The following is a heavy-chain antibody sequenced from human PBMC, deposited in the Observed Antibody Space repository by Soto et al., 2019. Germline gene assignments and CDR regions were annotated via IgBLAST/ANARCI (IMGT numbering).Heavy chain of an antibody. CDR2: IKTDGSIT. D-gene: IGHD5-18*01. CDR3: AKREGNTYGLFH. Sequence: EVQLVESGGGLVQPGGSLRLSCAASGFTFSSYWLHWVRQAPGKGLVWVSRIKTDGSITDYADSVKGRFTISRDNANDTLYLQMNSLSAEDTAVYYCAKREGNTYGLFHWGQGTLVTVSS. CDR1: GFTFSSYW. V-gene: IGHV3-74*01. J-gene: IGHJ4*02.